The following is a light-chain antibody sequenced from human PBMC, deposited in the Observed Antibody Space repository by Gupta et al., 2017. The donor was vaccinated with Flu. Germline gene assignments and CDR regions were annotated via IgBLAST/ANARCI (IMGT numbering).Light chain of an antibody. J-gene: IGLJ3*02. CDR2: EGS. CDR3: CSFAGSYIWV. Sequence: YGSGSPGQSITISCTGTNNDVGNYNLVPWYQQHPGKAPKFIIYEGSKRPSGVSDRFSGSKSGNTASLTISGLQAEDEADYYCCSFAGSYIWVFGGGTKVTVL. CDR1: NNDVGNYNL. V-gene: IGLV2-23*01.